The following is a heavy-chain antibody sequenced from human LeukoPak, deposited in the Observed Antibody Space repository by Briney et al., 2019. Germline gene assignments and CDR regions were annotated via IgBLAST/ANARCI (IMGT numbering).Heavy chain of an antibody. J-gene: IGHJ4*02. CDR2: ISTTGCT. CDR1: GGSISSGSYY. Sequence: PSETLSLTCTVSGGSISSGSYYWTWIRQPAGKGLEWIGRISTTGCTNYNPSLKSRVTISVDTSTNQFSLRLSSVTAADTAMYYCARGPFYGDSVRFDYWGQGTLVTVSS. CDR3: ARGPFYGDSVRFDY. D-gene: IGHD4-17*01. V-gene: IGHV4-61*02.